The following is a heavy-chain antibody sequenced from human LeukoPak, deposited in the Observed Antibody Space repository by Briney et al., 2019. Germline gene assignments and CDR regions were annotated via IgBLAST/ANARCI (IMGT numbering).Heavy chain of an antibody. CDR1: GYTFTGYY. D-gene: IGHD4-17*01. Sequence: ASVKVSCKASGYTFTGYYMHWVRQAPGQGLEWMGWINPNSGGTNYAQKFQGRVTMTRDTSISTAYIELSRLRSDDTAVYYCARALATTVTTDEPFDYWGQGTLVTVSS. CDR3: ARALATTVTTDEPFDY. J-gene: IGHJ4*02. V-gene: IGHV1-2*02. CDR2: INPNSGGT.